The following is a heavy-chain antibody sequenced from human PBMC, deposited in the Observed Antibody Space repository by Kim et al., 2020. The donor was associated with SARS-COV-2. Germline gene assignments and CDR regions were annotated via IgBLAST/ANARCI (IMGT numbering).Heavy chain of an antibody. D-gene: IGHD4-17*01. J-gene: IGHJ4*02. V-gene: IGHV3-9*01. Sequence: SVKGRITISRDNAKNTLYLQMNSLRAEDTAVYYCAKDLNDYGDLYYVDYWGQGTLVTVSA. CDR3: AKDLNDYGDLYYVDY.